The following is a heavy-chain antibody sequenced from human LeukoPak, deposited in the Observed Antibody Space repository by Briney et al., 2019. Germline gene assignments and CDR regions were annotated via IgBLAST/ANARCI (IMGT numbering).Heavy chain of an antibody. V-gene: IGHV1-69*13. CDR2: IIPIFGTA. D-gene: IGHD6-19*01. J-gene: IGHJ5*02. Sequence: SVKVSCKASGGTFSSYAISWVRQAPGQGLEWMGGIIPIFGTANYAQEFQGRVTITADESTSTAYMELSSLRSEDTAVYYCARDQFSPVAGTWFDPWGQGTLVTVSS. CDR1: GGTFSSYA. CDR3: ARDQFSPVAGTWFDP.